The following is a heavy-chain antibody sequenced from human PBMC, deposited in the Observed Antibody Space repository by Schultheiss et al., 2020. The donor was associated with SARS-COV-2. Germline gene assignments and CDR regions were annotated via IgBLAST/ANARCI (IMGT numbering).Heavy chain of an antibody. CDR1: GGSISSYY. V-gene: IGHV4-59*08. Sequence: SETLSLTCTVSGGSISSYYWSWIRQPPGKGLEWIGSIYYSGSTNYNPSLKSRVTISVDTSKNQFSLKLSSVTAADTAVYYCARGGYSYGIAYYYGMDVWGQGTTVTVSS. D-gene: IGHD5-18*01. CDR2: IYYSGST. J-gene: IGHJ6*02. CDR3: ARGGYSYGIAYYYGMDV.